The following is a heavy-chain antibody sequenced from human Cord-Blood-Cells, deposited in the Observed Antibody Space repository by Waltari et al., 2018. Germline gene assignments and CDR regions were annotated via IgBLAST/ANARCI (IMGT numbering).Heavy chain of an antibody. V-gene: IGHV4-34*01. J-gene: IGHJ4*02. CDR3: ARGIDIAAAGTGDY. CDR1: GGSFSGYY. D-gene: IGHD6-13*01. Sequence: QVQLQQWGAGLLKPSETLSLTCAVYGGSFSGYYWSWIRQPPGKGLEWIGEINHSGSTNYHPSLKSRVTISVDTSKNQFSLKLSSVTAADTAVYYCARGIDIAAAGTGDYWGQGTLVTVSS. CDR2: INHSGST.